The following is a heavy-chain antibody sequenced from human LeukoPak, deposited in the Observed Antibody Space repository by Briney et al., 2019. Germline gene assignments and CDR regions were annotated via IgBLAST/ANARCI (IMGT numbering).Heavy chain of an antibody. D-gene: IGHD3-22*01. Sequence: PSETLSLTCTVSGGSISSGGYYWSWIRQHPGKGLEWIGYIYYSGSTYYNPSLKSRVTISVDTSKNQFSLKLSSVTAADTAVYYCARGYDYYDSSGYYLDYWGQGTLVTVSS. CDR2: IYYSGST. CDR1: GGSISSGGYY. J-gene: IGHJ4*02. CDR3: ARGYDYYDSSGYYLDY. V-gene: IGHV4-31*03.